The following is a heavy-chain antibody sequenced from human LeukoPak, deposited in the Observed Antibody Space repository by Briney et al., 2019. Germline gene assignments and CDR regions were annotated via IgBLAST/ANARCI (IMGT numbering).Heavy chain of an antibody. CDR3: AKDLPVQLELKYYGMDV. CDR1: GFTFGSYA. CDR2: ISGSGGST. J-gene: IGHJ6*02. Sequence: GESLTLSCAASGFTFGSYAMSWDRQAPGKGLEWVSAISGSGGSTYYAASVKGRFTISRDNSKNTLYLQMNSLRAEDTAVYYCAKDLPVQLELKYYGMDVWGQGTTVTVSS. V-gene: IGHV3-23*01. D-gene: IGHD1-1*01.